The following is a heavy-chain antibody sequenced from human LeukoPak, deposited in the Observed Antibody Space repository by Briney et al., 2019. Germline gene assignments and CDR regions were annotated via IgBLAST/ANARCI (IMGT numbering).Heavy chain of an antibody. D-gene: IGHD2-15*01. CDR1: GGSISSGDYY. CDR2: IYYSGST. Sequence: SETLSLTCTVSGGSISSGDYYWSWIRQPPGKGLEWIGCIYYSGSTYYNPSLKSRVTISLDTSKNQFSLKLGSVTAADTAVYYCAREQVAASDYYYYGMDVWGQGTTVTVSS. V-gene: IGHV4-30-4*01. CDR3: AREQVAASDYYYYGMDV. J-gene: IGHJ6*02.